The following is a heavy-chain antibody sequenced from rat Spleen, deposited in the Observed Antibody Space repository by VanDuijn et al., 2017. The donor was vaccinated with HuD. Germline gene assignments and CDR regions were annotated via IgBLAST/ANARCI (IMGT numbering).Heavy chain of an antibody. D-gene: IGHD4-6*01. V-gene: IGHV5-25*01. Sequence: EVQLVESGGGLVQPRGSVKLSCAASGFSFSNYDMAWVRQAPTKGLEWVASITNASGGTHYPDSVKGRFTISRDIAKSTLYLQMNNLRSEDTATYYCTRGTYFRHWGQGVMVTVSS. J-gene: IGHJ2*01. CDR2: ITNASGGT. CDR1: GFSFSNYD. CDR3: TRGTYFRH.